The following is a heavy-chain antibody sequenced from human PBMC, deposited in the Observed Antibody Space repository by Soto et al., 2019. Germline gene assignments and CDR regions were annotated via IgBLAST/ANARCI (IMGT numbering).Heavy chain of an antibody. V-gene: IGHV1-18*01. CDR3: ARTPLLWSSPDY. Sequence: ASVKVSCKASGYTFTSYGISWVRQAPGQGLEWMGWISAYNGNTNYAQKLQGRVTMTTDTSTSTAYMELRSLRSDDTAMYYCARTPLLWSSPDYWGQGTLVTVSS. CDR1: GYTFTSYG. J-gene: IGHJ4*02. CDR2: ISAYNGNT. D-gene: IGHD6-13*01.